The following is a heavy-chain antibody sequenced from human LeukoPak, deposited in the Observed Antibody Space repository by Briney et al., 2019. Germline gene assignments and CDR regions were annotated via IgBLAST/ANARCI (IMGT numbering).Heavy chain of an antibody. CDR2: ISSSGITI. J-gene: IGHJ6*04. V-gene: IGHV3-48*03. CDR3: AELGITMIGGV. Sequence: GGSLRLSCAASGFTFSSYEMNWVRQAPGKGLEWVSYISSSGITIYYADSVKGRFTISRDNAKNSLYLQMNSLRAEDTAVYYCAELGITMIGGVWGKGTTATISS. D-gene: IGHD3-10*02. CDR1: GFTFSSYE.